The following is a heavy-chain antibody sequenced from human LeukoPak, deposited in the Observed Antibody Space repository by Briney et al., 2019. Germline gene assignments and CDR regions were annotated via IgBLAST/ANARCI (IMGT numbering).Heavy chain of an antibody. CDR3: ARDLAGFGGYSYGMVDY. J-gene: IGHJ4*02. D-gene: IGHD5-18*01. V-gene: IGHV6-1*01. CDR1: GGSVSSNSAA. CDR2: TYYRSEWHN. Sequence: RSQTLSLTCAISGGSVSSNSAAWNWIRQSPSRGLEWLGRTYYRSEWHNDYAVSVKSRIIISPDTSKNQFSLQLKSVTPEDTAVYYCARDLAGFGGYSYGMVDYWGQGTLVTVSS.